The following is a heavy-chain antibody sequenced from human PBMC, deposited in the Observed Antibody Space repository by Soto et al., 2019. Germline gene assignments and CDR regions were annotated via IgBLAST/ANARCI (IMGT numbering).Heavy chain of an antibody. V-gene: IGHV1-69*06. CDR3: AREPRDRYAFSL. CDR2: IIPIIDTT. J-gene: IGHJ4*02. Sequence: QVQLVQSGAEVKKPGSSVKVSCKASGGNFNNYAISWVRQAPAQGLQWMGGIIPIIDTTHYAQKLQGRVTISADRCRTTVYMELTGLTSDDSATYFCAREPRDRYAFSLWGQGTLVTVSS. D-gene: IGHD3-16*01. CDR1: GGNFNNYA.